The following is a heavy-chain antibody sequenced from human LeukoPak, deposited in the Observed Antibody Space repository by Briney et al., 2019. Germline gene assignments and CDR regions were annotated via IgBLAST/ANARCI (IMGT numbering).Heavy chain of an antibody. CDR3: TKALDF. CDR1: GFTFSGSA. Sequence: GGSLRLSCAASGFTFSGSAMHWVRQAPGKGLEWVANINQDGSETYYVDSAKGRFTISRDNAKNSLYLQMDSLRVEDTAMYYCTKALDFWGQGTLVTVSS. CDR2: INQDGSET. V-gene: IGHV3-7*01. J-gene: IGHJ4*02.